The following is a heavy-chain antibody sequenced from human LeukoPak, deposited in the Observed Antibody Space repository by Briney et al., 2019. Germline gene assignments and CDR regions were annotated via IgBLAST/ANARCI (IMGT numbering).Heavy chain of an antibody. J-gene: IGHJ4*02. V-gene: IGHV3-74*01. CDR3: ATPWSY. CDR1: GFTLSTYW. Sequence: PGESLRLSCAASGFTLSTYWMPWVRQGPGKGLVWVSYISPDGTITRYADSVKGRFTISRDNAKNTLYLQMNSLRAEDTAVYYCATPWSYWGQGTLVTVSS. CDR2: ISPDGTIT. D-gene: IGHD3-3*01.